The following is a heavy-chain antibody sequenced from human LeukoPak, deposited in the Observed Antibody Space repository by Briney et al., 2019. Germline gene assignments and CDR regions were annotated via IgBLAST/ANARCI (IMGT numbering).Heavy chain of an antibody. D-gene: IGHD3-16*01. Sequence: VASVKVSCKVSGGTFSSYAISWVRQAPGQGVKWMGRIIPILGIANYAQKLQGRVTITADKSTSTAYMELSSLRSEDTAVYYCARCEGDWGQGTLVTVSS. J-gene: IGHJ4*02. CDR3: ARCEGD. CDR1: GGTFSSYA. CDR2: IIPILGIA. V-gene: IGHV1-69*04.